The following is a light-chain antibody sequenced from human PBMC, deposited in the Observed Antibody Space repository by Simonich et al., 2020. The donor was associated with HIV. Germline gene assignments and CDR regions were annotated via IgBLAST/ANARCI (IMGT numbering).Light chain of an antibody. V-gene: IGLV2-14*02. CDR1: SSDVGSYNL. J-gene: IGLJ3*02. CDR3: SSYTSSSTLV. CDR2: DVS. Sequence: QSALTQPASVSGSPGQSITLSCTGTSSDVGSYNLVSWYQQHPGKAPKLMIYDVSKRPSGVSNRFSGSKSGNTAALTISGLQAEDEADYYCSSYTSSSTLVFGGGTKLTVL.